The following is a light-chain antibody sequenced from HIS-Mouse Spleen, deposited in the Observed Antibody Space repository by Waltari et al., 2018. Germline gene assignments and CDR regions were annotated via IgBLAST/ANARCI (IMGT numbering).Light chain of an antibody. CDR3: CSYAGSSTVV. CDR2: EGS. Sequence: QSALTQPASVSGSPGQSITISSTGTRRDVGSYNLVSWYQQHPGKAPKLMIYEGSKRPSGVSNRFSGSKSGNTASLTISGLQAEDEADYYCCSYAGSSTVVFGGGTKLTVL. CDR1: RRDVGSYNL. V-gene: IGLV2-23*01. J-gene: IGLJ2*01.